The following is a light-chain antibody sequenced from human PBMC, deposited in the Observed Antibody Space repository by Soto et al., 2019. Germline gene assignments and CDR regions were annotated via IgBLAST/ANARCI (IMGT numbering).Light chain of an antibody. CDR3: QQFGSSGPLT. CDR2: GAS. J-gene: IGKJ4*01. Sequence: EVVLPQSPGTLSLSPGESATLSCRASQIVNTFYLAWYQQKPGQAPRLLIYGASSRATGVPDRFSASGSATDFSLTIRRLEPEDSAVYYCQQFGSSGPLTFGGGTKVDIK. CDR1: QIVNTFY. V-gene: IGKV3-20*01.